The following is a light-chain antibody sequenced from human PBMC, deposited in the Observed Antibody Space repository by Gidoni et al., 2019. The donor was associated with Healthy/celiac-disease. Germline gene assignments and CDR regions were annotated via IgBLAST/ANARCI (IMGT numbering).Light chain of an antibody. J-gene: IGKJ4*01. CDR2: WAS. Sequence: DIVMTQSPDSLAVSLGERATLNCKSSKSVLYSSNNKNYLAWYQQKPGQPPKLLIYWASTRESGVPDRFSGSGSGTDFTLTISSLQAEDVAVYYCQQYYSTPXTFGGGTKVEIK. V-gene: IGKV4-1*01. CDR3: QQYYSTPXT. CDR1: KSVLYSSNNKNY.